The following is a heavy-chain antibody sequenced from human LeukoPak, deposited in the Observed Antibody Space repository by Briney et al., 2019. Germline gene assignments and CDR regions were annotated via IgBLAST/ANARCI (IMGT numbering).Heavy chain of an antibody. CDR1: GPSTSSGGYS. Sequence: PSQTLSLTSAVSGPSTSSGGYSCSWIRHPPGKGLEWIAYIYHSGSTYYNPSLKSRVTISVDRSKNQFSLKLSSVTAADTAVYYCARGSSGDAFDIWGQGTMVTVSS. D-gene: IGHD3-22*01. CDR2: IYHSGST. CDR3: ARGSSGDAFDI. J-gene: IGHJ3*02. V-gene: IGHV4-30-2*01.